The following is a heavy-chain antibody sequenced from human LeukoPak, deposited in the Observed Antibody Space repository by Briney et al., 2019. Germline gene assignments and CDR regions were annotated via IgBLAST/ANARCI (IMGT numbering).Heavy chain of an antibody. Sequence: SETLSLTCTVSGGSISTYYWSWVRQPAGKGLEWIGRIHSSGTTHYNPSLRSRVTLSIDTSKNQFSLKLSSVTAADTAVYYCGRLNLPAVSGAFDYWGQGTLVTVSS. CDR3: GRLNLPAVSGAFDY. CDR1: GGSISTYY. D-gene: IGHD2-2*01. J-gene: IGHJ4*02. CDR2: IHSSGTT. V-gene: IGHV4-4*07.